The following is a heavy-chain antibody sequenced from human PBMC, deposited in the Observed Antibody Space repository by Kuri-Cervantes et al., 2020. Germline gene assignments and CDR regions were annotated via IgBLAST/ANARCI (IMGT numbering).Heavy chain of an antibody. CDR2: INAGNDNT. Sequence: AAVNVSCKASGYTFTSYAMQWVRQAPGQRLEWRGWINAGNDNTRYSQKFQCRVTITRDTSASTAYMELSSLRSEDTAVYYCARDRGVYYLDVWGKGTTVTVSS. CDR1: GYTFTSYA. V-gene: IGHV1-3*01. D-gene: IGHD6-13*01. CDR3: ARDRGVYYLDV. J-gene: IGHJ6*03.